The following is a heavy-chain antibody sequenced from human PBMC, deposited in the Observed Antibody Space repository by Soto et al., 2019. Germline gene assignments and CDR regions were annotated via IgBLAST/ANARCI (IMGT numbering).Heavy chain of an antibody. Sequence: SVKVSCKVSGYTLTQLSRYSVRQAPGKGRAWMGGFYPEDGETIYAQKFQDRVTMTEDTSTDTAYMELSSLRSGDTAVYYCGKDRIGAARRGFDPWGQGTLVTVSS. CDR2: FYPEDGET. J-gene: IGHJ5*02. CDR3: GKDRIGAARRGFDP. V-gene: IGHV1-24*01. D-gene: IGHD6-13*01. CDR1: GYTLTQLS.